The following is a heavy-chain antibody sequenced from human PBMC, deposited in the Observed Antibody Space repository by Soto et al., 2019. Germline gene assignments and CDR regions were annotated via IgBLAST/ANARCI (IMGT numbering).Heavy chain of an antibody. CDR2: IYTSGST. V-gene: IGHV4-4*07. D-gene: IGHD3-3*01. CDR1: GGSISSYY. Sequence: SETLSLTCTVSGGSISSYYWSWIRQPAGKGLEWIGRIYTSGSTNYNPSLKSRVTMSVDTSKNQFSLKLSSVTAADTAVYYCAGDVFGVANRWFDPWGQGTLVTSPQ. J-gene: IGHJ5*02. CDR3: AGDVFGVANRWFDP.